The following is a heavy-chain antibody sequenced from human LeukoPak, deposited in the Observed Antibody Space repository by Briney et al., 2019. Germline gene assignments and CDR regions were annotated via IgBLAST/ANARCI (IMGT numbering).Heavy chain of an antibody. Sequence: ASVKVSCKATGYTFTGYYMHWVRQAPGQGLEWMGWISPNSGGTNYAQKFQGRVTMTRDTSISTAYMELSRLRSDDTAVYYCARAVTLRFLEWLSNYNWFDPWGQGTLVTVSS. V-gene: IGHV1-2*02. CDR3: ARAVTLRFLEWLSNYNWFDP. CDR1: GYTFTGYY. CDR2: ISPNSGGT. J-gene: IGHJ5*02. D-gene: IGHD3-3*01.